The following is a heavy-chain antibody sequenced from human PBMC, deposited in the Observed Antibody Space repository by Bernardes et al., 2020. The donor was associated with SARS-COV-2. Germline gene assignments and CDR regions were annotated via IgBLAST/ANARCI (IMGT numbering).Heavy chain of an antibody. CDR2: ISRTGADT. J-gene: IGHJ4*02. Sequence: GGSLRLSCTASGFTFITQAMAWVRQAPGKGLEWVSGISRTGADTWYADSVKGRFTISRDNSKNTLYLQMSSLRVEDTAIYHCVKGGRLYREDYFDSWGQGTLLTVSS. V-gene: IGHV3-23*01. CDR1: GFTFITQA. D-gene: IGHD5-12*01. CDR3: VKGGRLYREDYFDS.